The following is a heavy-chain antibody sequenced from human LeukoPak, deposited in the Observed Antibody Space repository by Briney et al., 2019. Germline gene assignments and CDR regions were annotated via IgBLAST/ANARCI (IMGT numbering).Heavy chain of an antibody. D-gene: IGHD3-10*01. CDR1: GFTFSSYS. CDR2: ISSSSSYI. Sequence: GGSLRLFCAASGFTFSSYSMNWVRQAPGKGLEWVSSISSSSSYIYYADSVKGRFTISRDNAKNSLYLQMNSLRAEDTAVYYCARDSVRVGYGSGSLPFYWGQGTLVTVSS. V-gene: IGHV3-21*01. J-gene: IGHJ4*02. CDR3: ARDSVRVGYGSGSLPFY.